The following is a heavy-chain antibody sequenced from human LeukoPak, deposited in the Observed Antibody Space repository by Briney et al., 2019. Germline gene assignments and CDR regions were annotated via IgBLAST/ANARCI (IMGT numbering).Heavy chain of an antibody. CDR2: INRSGST. D-gene: IGHD4-17*01. CDR1: GGSFSGYY. CDR3: ARVYGDYYFDY. Sequence: SETLSLTCAVYGGSFSGYYWSWIRQPPGKGLEWIGEINRSGSTNYNPSLKSRVTISVDTSKNQFSLKLSSVTAADTAVYYCARVYGDYYFDYWGQGTLVTVSS. V-gene: IGHV4-34*01. J-gene: IGHJ4*02.